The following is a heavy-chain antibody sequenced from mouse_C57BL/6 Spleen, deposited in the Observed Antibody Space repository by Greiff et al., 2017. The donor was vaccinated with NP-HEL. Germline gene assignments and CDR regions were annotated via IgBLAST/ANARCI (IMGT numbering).Heavy chain of an antibody. CDR2: IYPGDGDT. J-gene: IGHJ2*01. Sequence: QVQLQQSGPELVKPGASVKISCKASGYAFSSSWMNWVKQRPGQGLEWIGRIYPGDGDTNYNGKFKGKATLTVDKSSSTAYMQLSSLTSEDSAVYFCAREGDGSALYFDYWGQGTTLTVSS. D-gene: IGHD1-1*01. CDR1: GYAFSSSW. V-gene: IGHV1-82*01. CDR3: AREGDGSALYFDY.